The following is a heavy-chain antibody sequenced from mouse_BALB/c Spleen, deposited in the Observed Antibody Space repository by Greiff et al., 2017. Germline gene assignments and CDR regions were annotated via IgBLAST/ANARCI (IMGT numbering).Heavy chain of an antibody. CDR1: GFTFSSYT. CDR3: ARYGDGLID. V-gene: IGHV5-9*03. J-gene: IGHJ3*01. Sequence: EVKLMESGGGLVKPGGSLKLSCAASGFTFSSYTMSWVRQTPEKRLEWVATISSGGGNTYYPDSVKGRFTISRDNAKNNLYLQMSSLRSEDTALYYCARYGDGLIDWGQGTLVTVSA. CDR2: ISSGGGNT. D-gene: IGHD1-1*01.